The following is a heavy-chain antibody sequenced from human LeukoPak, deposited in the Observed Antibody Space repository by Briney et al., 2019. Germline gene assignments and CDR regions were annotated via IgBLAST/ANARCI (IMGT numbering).Heavy chain of an antibody. J-gene: IGHJ4*02. CDR1: GFTFSSYG. V-gene: IGHV3-30*02. Sequence: GGSLRLSCAASGFTFSSYGMHWVRQAPGKGLEWMAFIRSDGSNKYYADSVKGRYTISRDNSKNTLYLQMNSLRAEDTAVYYCARILDSAWGELGYWGQGTLVTVSS. CDR2: IRSDGSNK. D-gene: IGHD6-19*01. CDR3: ARILDSAWGELGY.